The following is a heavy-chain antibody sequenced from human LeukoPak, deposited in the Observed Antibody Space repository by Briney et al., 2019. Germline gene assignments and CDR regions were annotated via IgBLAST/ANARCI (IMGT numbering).Heavy chain of an antibody. D-gene: IGHD6-6*01. CDR2: ISGSGGST. CDR3: AKEGVGIAARHFDY. CDR1: GFIFSRFW. J-gene: IGHJ4*02. Sequence: GGSLRLSCAASGFIFSRFWMNWVRQAPGKGLEWVSAISGSGGSTYYADSVKGRFTISRDNSKNTLYLQMNSLRAEDTAVYYCAKEGVGIAARHFDYWGQGTLVTVSS. V-gene: IGHV3-23*01.